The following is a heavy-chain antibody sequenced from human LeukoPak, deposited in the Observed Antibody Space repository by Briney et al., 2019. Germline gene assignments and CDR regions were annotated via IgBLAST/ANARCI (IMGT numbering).Heavy chain of an antibody. Sequence: PGRSLRLSCAASGFTFSSYGMHWVRQAPGKGLEWVAVIWYDGSNKYYADSVKGRFTISRDNSKNTLYLQMNRLRAEDTAVYCCRREFGRNEYPDYWGQGTLVTVSS. V-gene: IGHV3-33*01. D-gene: IGHD1-1*01. CDR1: GFTFSSYG. CDR3: RREFGRNEYPDY. CDR2: IWYDGSNK. J-gene: IGHJ4*02.